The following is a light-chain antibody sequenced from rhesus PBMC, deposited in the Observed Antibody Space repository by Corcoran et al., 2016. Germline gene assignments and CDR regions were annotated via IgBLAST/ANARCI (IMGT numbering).Light chain of an antibody. Sequence: QSALTQPPSVSRSLGQSVTISCSGTSSDIGGYDDVSWFRQHPGTAPRLLIYNVNKRPSGVSDRFSGSKSDNTASLTISGLQSEDEADYYCCSYRTGYIYIFGGGTRLIVL. J-gene: IGLJ1*01. CDR1: SSDIGGYDD. CDR3: CSYRTGYIYI. V-gene: IGLV2S9*01. CDR2: NVN.